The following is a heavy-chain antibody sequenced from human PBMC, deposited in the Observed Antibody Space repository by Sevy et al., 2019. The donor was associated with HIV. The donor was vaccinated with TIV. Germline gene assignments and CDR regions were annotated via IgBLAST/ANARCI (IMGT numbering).Heavy chain of an antibody. D-gene: IGHD3-22*01. CDR1: GFTFGDYA. Sequence: YLRLSCTGSGFTFGDYAMSWFRQAPGMGLEWVGFIRSKDYGGATEYAASVKGRFTIARDDSKSIADLQMNSLKTEDTAVYYCARGYYYHSSGYSDYWGQGTLVSVSS. CDR2: IRSKDYGGAT. J-gene: IGHJ4*02. V-gene: IGHV3-49*03. CDR3: ARGYYYHSSGYSDY.